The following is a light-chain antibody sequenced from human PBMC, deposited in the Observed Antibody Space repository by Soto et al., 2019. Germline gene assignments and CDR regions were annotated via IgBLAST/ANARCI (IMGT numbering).Light chain of an antibody. CDR3: QQRGNWPPFT. J-gene: IGKJ3*01. CDR2: DAS. CDR1: QSVDSY. Sequence: EIVLTQSPATLSLSPGERATLSCRASQSVDSYLAWYQQKPGQAPRLLIYDASNRATGIPARFSGSGSGTDCTLTISSLESEDFAVYYCQQRGNWPPFTFGPGTRVDIK. V-gene: IGKV3-11*01.